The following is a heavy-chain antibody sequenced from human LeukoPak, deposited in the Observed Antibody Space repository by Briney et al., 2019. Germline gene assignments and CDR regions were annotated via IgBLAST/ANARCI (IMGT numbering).Heavy chain of an antibody. CDR2: INHSGST. V-gene: IGHV4-34*01. Sequence: SETLSLTCAVYGGSFSGYYWSWIRQPPGKGLEWIGEINHSGSTNYNPSLKSRVTMSVDTSKNQFSLKLSSVTAADTAVYYCARDGRRARLLWFGESTNWFDPWGQGTLVTVSS. CDR1: GGSFSGYY. D-gene: IGHD3-10*01. CDR3: ARDGRRARLLWFGESTNWFDP. J-gene: IGHJ5*02.